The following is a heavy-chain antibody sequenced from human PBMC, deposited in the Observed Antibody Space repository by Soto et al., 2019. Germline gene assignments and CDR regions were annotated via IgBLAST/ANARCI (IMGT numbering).Heavy chain of an antibody. CDR1: GYTFTSYA. Sequence: ASVKVSCKASGYTFTSYAMHWVREAPGQRLEWMGWVNAGNGNTKDSQKFQGRVTITRDTSASTAYMELSSLRSEDTAVYYCARVRYNWNQKRAFDIWGQGTMVTVSS. V-gene: IGHV1-3*01. CDR2: VNAGNGNT. CDR3: ARVRYNWNQKRAFDI. D-gene: IGHD1-20*01. J-gene: IGHJ3*02.